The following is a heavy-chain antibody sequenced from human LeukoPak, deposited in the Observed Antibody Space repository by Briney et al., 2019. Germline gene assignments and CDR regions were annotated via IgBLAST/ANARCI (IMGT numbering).Heavy chain of an antibody. CDR1: GFTFGDYA. J-gene: IGHJ4*02. CDR2: ISGSGGST. D-gene: IGHD3-16*01. CDR3: AKRLLGVYFDY. Sequence: GGSLRLSCTASGFTFGDYAMSWVRQAPGKGLEWVSAISGSGGSTYYADSVKGRFTISRDNSKNTLYLQMNSLRAEDTAVYYCAKRLLGVYFDYWGQGTLVTVSS. V-gene: IGHV3-23*01.